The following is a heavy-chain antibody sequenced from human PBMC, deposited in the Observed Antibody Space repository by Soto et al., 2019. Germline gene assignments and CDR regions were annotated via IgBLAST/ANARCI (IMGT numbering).Heavy chain of an antibody. CDR3: ARDGPTYYYDSSGYYPRVLGWFDP. D-gene: IGHD3-22*01. CDR1: GYTFTSYG. Sequence: ASVKVSCKASGYTFTSYGISWVRQAPGKGLEWMGWFSAYIGNTNYAQKLQGRVTMTTDTSTSTAYMELRSLRSDDTAVYYCARDGPTYYYDSSGYYPRVLGWFDPWVQGTLVTVSS. J-gene: IGHJ5*02. CDR2: FSAYIGNT. V-gene: IGHV1-18*01.